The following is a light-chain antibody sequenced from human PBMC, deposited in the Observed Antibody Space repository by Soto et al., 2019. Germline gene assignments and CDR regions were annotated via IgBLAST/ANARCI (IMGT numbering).Light chain of an antibody. V-gene: IGKV3-11*01. CDR1: QSISSY. Sequence: EIVLTQSPATLSLSPGERATLSCRASQSISSYLAWYQQKPGQAPRLLIYDASNRATGIPARFSGSGSGTDFTLTISRLEPEEFAVYYCQQYDNSPITVGQGTRLEIK. CDR2: DAS. J-gene: IGKJ5*01. CDR3: QQYDNSPIT.